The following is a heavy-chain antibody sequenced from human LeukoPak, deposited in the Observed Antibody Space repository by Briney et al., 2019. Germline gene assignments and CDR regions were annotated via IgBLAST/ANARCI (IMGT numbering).Heavy chain of an antibody. CDR1: GYTFTSYD. CDR3: ARDGSEYDILTGYPKDY. V-gene: IGHV1-8*01. J-gene: IGHJ4*02. Sequence: ASVKVSCKASGYTFTSYDINWVRQATGQGLEWMGWMNPNSGNTGYAQKFQGRVTMTRNTSISTAYMELSSLRSEDTAVYYCARDGSEYDILTGYPKDYWGQGTLVTVSS. CDR2: MNPNSGNT. D-gene: IGHD3-9*01.